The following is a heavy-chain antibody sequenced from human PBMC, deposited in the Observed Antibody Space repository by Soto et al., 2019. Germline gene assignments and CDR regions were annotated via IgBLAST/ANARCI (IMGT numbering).Heavy chain of an antibody. CDR2: IYYSGST. V-gene: IGHV4-59*01. J-gene: IGHJ6*03. Sequence: PSETLSLTCTVSGGSISSYYWSWIRQPPGKGLEWIGYIYYSGSTNYNPSLKSRVTISVVTSKNQFSLKLSSVTAADTAVYYCARSLRGLRTTYYYYYMDVWGKGTTVTVSS. CDR3: ARSLRGLRTTYYYYYMDV. CDR1: GGSISSYY. D-gene: IGHD5-12*01.